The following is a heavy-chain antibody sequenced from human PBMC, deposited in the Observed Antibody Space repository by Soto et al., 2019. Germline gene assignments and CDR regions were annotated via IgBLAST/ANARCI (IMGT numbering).Heavy chain of an antibody. CDR2: IYYSGST. CDR3: ARATTYYDFWSGYWAWFDP. J-gene: IGHJ5*02. V-gene: IGHV4-61*08. CDR1: GGSISSGGYY. D-gene: IGHD3-3*01. Sequence: SETLSLTCTVSGGSISSGGYYWSWIRQHPGKGLEWIGYIYYSGSTNYNPSLKSRVTISVDTSKNQFSLKLSSVTAADTAVYYCARATTYYDFWSGYWAWFDPWGQGTLVTVSS.